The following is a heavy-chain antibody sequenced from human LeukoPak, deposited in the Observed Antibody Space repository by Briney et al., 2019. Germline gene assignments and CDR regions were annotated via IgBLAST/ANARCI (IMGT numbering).Heavy chain of an antibody. CDR1: GFIFSDSW. J-gene: IGHJ4*02. D-gene: IGHD3-10*01. CDR3: ATVRYGNYFDY. Sequence: QPGGSLRLSCAASGFIFSDSWMSWVRQAPGKGLEWVGNIKQDGSEKYFADSVKGRFTISRDNAKNSLYLQVNSLGAEDTAVYYCATVRYGNYFDYWGQGILVTVSS. V-gene: IGHV3-7*01. CDR2: IKQDGSEK.